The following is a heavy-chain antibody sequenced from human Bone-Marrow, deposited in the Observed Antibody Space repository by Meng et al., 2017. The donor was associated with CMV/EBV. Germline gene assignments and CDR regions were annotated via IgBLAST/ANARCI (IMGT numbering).Heavy chain of an antibody. CDR2: IGSDGSST. D-gene: IGHD4-11*01. J-gene: IGHJ6*02. Sequence: GGSLRLSCAASGFTFSSYAMHWVRQAPGRGLEYVSAIGSDGSSTSYADSVKGRFTISRDNSKNTLFLQMGSLRAEDMAVYYCARDNYVAPYYGMDVWGQGTTVTVSS. V-gene: IGHV3-64*02. CDR3: ARDNYVAPYYGMDV. CDR1: GFTFSSYA.